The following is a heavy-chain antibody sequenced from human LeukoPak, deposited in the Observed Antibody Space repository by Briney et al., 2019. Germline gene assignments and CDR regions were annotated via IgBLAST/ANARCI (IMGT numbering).Heavy chain of an antibody. Sequence: QSGGSLRLSCAASGFTFSSYAMSWVRQAPGKGLEWVSAISGSGGSTYYADSVKGRFTISRDNSKNTLYLQMNSLRAEDTAVYHCAKNTIFGVVTPDYFDYWGQGTLVTVSS. V-gene: IGHV3-23*01. J-gene: IGHJ4*02. D-gene: IGHD3-3*01. CDR2: ISGSGGST. CDR3: AKNTIFGVVTPDYFDY. CDR1: GFTFSSYA.